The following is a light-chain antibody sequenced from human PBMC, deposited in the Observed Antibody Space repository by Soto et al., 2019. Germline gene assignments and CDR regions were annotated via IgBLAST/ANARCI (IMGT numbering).Light chain of an antibody. J-gene: IGKJ4*02. CDR2: DAS. CDR1: QGVATTY. V-gene: IGKV3-20*01. Sequence: EVLLTQSPGTLSLSPGDSATLSCRASQGVATTYVAWYQQRPGQAPRLLIYDASYRAAGTPGRFSGSGSGPDFTLTINRLEPEDFAVYYCQHYGGSPGSFGRGTKVEIK. CDR3: QHYGGSPGS.